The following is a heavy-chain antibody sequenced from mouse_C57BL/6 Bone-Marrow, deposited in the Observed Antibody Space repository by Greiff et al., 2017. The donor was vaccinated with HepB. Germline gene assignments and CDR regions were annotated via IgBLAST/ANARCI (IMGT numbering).Heavy chain of an antibody. CDR3: ARTFITTVYAMDY. V-gene: IGHV2-2*01. CDR1: GFSLTSYG. D-gene: IGHD1-1*01. Sequence: VQLVESGPGLVQPSQSLSITCTVSGFSLTSYGVHWVRQSPGKGLEWLGVIWSGGSTDYNAAFISRLSISKDNSKSQVFFKMNSLQADDTSIYYCARTFITTVYAMDYWGQGAPATVSS. CDR2: IWSGGST. J-gene: IGHJ4*01.